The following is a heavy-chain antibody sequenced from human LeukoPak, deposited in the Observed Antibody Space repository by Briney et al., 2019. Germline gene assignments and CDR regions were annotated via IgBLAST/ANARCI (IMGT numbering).Heavy chain of an antibody. Sequence: GGSLRLSCAVSGITLSNYGMSWVRQAPGKGLEWVAGLSGSGGGTNYADSVQGRFTISRDNSKNTLYLQMNSLRAEDTAVYYCAKYYYDSSGYYPYYYYYMDVWGKGTTVTVSS. CDR1: GITLSNYG. CDR3: AKYYYDSSGYYPYYYYYMDV. CDR2: LSGSGGGT. V-gene: IGHV3-23*01. J-gene: IGHJ6*03. D-gene: IGHD3-22*01.